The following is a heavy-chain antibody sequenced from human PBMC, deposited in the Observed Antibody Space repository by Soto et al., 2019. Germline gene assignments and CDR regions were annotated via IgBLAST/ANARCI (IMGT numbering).Heavy chain of an antibody. D-gene: IGHD5-18*01. CDR1: GFTFSSYW. J-gene: IGHJ4*02. V-gene: IGHV3-7*03. CDR2: IKQDGSEK. CDR3: ARVVSGYNDGLSYFDY. Sequence: GVSLRLSCAASGFTFSSYWMSWVRQAPGKGLEWVANIKQDGSEKEYVGSVRGRFTISRDNAKNSLYLQIDSLRAEDTAVYYCARVVSGYNDGLSYFDYCGQGTLVPVS.